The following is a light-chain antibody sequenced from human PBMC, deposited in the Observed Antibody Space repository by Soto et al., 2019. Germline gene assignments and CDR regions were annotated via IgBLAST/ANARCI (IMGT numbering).Light chain of an antibody. Sequence: EVVMTQCPATLSVSPGERATLSCRASQTVSSNLAWYQQKPGQSPRLLIYGTSTRATGVPARFSGSGSGTEFTLSISSLQSEDFAVFYCHRYNFWPSFRQGTKVDIK. V-gene: IGKV3-15*01. CDR2: GTS. CDR1: QTVSSN. J-gene: IGKJ1*01. CDR3: HRYNFWPS.